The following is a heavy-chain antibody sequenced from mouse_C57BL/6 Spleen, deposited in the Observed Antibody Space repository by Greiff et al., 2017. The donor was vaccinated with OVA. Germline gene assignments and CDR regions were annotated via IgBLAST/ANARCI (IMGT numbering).Heavy chain of an antibody. CDR3: ARNDYVAY. CDR2: IYPGDGDT. D-gene: IGHD2-4*01. V-gene: IGHV1-82*01. CDR1: GYAFSSSW. Sequence: QVQLQQSGPELVKPGASVKISCKASGYAFSSSWMNWVKQRPGKGLEWIGRIYPGDGDTNYNGKFKGKATLTADKSSSTAYMQLSSLTSEDSAVYFCARNDYVAYWGQGTLVTVSA. J-gene: IGHJ3*01.